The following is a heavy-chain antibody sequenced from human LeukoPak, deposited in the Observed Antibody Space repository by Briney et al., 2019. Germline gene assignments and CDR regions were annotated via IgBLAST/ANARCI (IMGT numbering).Heavy chain of an antibody. CDR2: IYYSGST. CDR1: GGSTSSGGYY. Sequence: SETLSLTCTVSGGSTSSGGYYWSWIRQHPGKGLEWIGYIYYSGSTYYNPSLKSRITISVDTSKNQFSLKLSSVTAADTAVYYCARGFGGSSTSYAYPFGYWGQGTLLTVSS. J-gene: IGHJ4*02. V-gene: IGHV4-31*03. D-gene: IGHD2-2*01. CDR3: ARGFGGSSTSYAYPFGY.